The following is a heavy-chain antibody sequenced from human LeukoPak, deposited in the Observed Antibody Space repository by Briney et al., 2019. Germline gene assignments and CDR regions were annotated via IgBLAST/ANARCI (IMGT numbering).Heavy chain of an antibody. V-gene: IGHV1-2*06. CDR2: VNPDTGGT. CDR1: GYTLTDYY. J-gene: IGHJ4*02. CDR3: ARVGPTSYFDY. Sequence: ASVKVSCKASGYTLTDYYVHGVQQAPGQGLEWMGRVNPDTGGTNYAQKFQGRVTMTRDTSINTAYMELSRLTPDDTAIYYCARVGPTSYFDYWGQGTLVTVSS.